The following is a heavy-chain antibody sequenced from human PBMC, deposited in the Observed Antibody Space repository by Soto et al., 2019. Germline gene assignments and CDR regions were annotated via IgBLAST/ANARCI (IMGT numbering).Heavy chain of an antibody. V-gene: IGHV3-7*01. CDR2: IKQDGSEK. J-gene: IGHJ6*03. CDR1: GFTFSSYW. D-gene: IGHD2-2*01. Sequence: HPGGSLRLSCAASGFTFSSYWMSWVRQAPGKGLEWVANIKQDGSEKYYVDSVKGRFTISRDNAKNSLYLQMNSLRAEDTAVYYCARDGIVVVPAGYYYYYMDVWGKGTTVTVSS. CDR3: ARDGIVVVPAGYYYYYMDV.